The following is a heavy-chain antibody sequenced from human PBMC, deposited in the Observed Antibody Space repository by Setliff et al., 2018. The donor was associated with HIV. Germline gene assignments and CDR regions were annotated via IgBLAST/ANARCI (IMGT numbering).Heavy chain of an antibody. J-gene: IGHJ6*03. V-gene: IGHV1-2*06. CDR1: GYTLGGNY. CDR3: ARDPIGIDFGLSYYMYV. Sequence: ASVKVSCKASGYTLGGNYMHWVQQAPGQGLEWMGRIDPQNAGTNFPQKFQGRVTMTWDRSTRTAYMELRSLTFGDTAVYYCARDPIGIDFGLSYYMYVWGKGTAVTVSS. D-gene: IGHD3-3*01. CDR2: IDPQNAGT.